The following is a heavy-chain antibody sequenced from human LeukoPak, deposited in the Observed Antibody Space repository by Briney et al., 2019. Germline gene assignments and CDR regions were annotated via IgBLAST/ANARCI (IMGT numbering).Heavy chain of an antibody. CDR1: GYTFTGYY. CDR2: INPNSGGT. J-gene: IGHJ5*02. D-gene: IGHD3-10*01. CDR3: ARTPMVRGVIGWFDP. V-gene: IGHV1-2*02. Sequence: GASVKVSCKASGYTFTGYYMHWVRQAPGQGLEWMGWINPNSGGTNYAQKFQGRVTMTRDTSISTAYMELSRLRSDDTAVYYCARTPMVRGVIGWFDPWGQGTLVTVSS.